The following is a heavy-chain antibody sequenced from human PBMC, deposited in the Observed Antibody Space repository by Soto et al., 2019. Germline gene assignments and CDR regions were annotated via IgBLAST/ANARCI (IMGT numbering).Heavy chain of an antibody. Sequence: LRLSCVASGFTFSTDSMNWVRQAPGKGLEWVANISTSGTTRYYADSVKGRFTISRDNAKTSLYLQMDSLRNEDTAVYYCARFFGSGFDYWGQGTLVTVSS. CDR3: ARFFGSGFDY. CDR2: ISTSGTTR. D-gene: IGHD6-19*01. V-gene: IGHV3-48*02. CDR1: GFTFSTDS. J-gene: IGHJ4*02.